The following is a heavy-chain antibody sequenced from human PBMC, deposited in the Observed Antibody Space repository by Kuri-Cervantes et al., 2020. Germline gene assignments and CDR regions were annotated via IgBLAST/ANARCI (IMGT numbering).Heavy chain of an antibody. CDR1: SYTFINYG. J-gene: IGHJ6*03. CDR3: ARGEGYYDSSGYYYYYYYMDV. D-gene: IGHD3-22*01. CDR2: IIPIFDTA. Sequence: SVKVSCKASSYTFINYGISWVRQAPGQGLEWMGGIIPIFDTAKYAQKFQGRVTISADKSTSTVHMELSSLRPEDMAVYYCARGEGYYDSSGYYYYYYYMDVWGKGTTVTVSS. V-gene: IGHV1-69*06.